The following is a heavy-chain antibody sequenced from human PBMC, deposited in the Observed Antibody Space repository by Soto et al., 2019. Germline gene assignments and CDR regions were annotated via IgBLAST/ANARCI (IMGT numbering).Heavy chain of an antibody. CDR3: ARVAKSISLYGEDAFDI. CDR2: IKHDGSEK. D-gene: IGHD3-10*02. Sequence: EVQLVESGGGLVQPGGALRLSCAASGFTFSSYWMSWVRQAPGKGLEWVANIKHDGSEKYYVDSVKGRFTISRDNAKNSLYLQMNRLRAEDTAVYYCARVAKSISLYGEDAFDIWGQGTMVTVSS. CDR1: GFTFSSYW. J-gene: IGHJ3*02. V-gene: IGHV3-7*01.